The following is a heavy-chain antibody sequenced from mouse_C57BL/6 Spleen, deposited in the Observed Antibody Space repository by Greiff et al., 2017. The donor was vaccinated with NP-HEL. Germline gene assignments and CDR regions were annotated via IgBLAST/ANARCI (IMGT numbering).Heavy chain of an antibody. D-gene: IGHD1-1*01. Sequence: QVQLQQSGAELMKPGASVKLSCKATGYTFTGYWIEWVKQRPGHGLEWIGEILPGSGSTNYNEKFKGKATFTADTSSNTAYMQLSSLTTVDSAIYYGARGRSTTVVHWYFDVWGTGTTVTVSS. J-gene: IGHJ1*03. CDR3: ARGRSTTVVHWYFDV. CDR2: ILPGSGST. CDR1: GYTFTGYW. V-gene: IGHV1-9*01.